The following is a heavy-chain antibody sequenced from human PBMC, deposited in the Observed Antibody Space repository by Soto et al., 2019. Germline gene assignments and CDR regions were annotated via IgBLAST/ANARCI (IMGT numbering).Heavy chain of an antibody. CDR2: IYYSGST. Sequence: SETLSLTCTVSGGSISSYYWSWIRQPPGKGLEWIGYIYYSGSTNYNPSLKSRVTISVDTSKNQFSLKLSSVTAADTAAYYCASRTVTPMVPYGMDVWGQGTTVTVSS. V-gene: IGHV4-59*01. CDR1: GGSISSYY. CDR3: ASRTVTPMVPYGMDV. J-gene: IGHJ6*02. D-gene: IGHD4-17*01.